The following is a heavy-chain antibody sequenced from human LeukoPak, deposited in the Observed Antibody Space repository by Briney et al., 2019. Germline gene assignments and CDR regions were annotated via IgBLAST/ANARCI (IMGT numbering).Heavy chain of an antibody. CDR2: IFYSGNT. CDR1: GGSISSSNYY. CDR3: ARLGGYSYGSSYYFDY. D-gene: IGHD5-18*01. V-gene: IGHV4-39*01. Sequence: PSETLSLTCTVSGGSISSSNYYWGWIRQPPGKGLEWIVNIFYSGNTYYNPSLKSRVTISVDTSKNQFSLRLSSVTAADTAVYYCARLGGYSYGSSYYFDYWGQGTLVTVSS. J-gene: IGHJ4*02.